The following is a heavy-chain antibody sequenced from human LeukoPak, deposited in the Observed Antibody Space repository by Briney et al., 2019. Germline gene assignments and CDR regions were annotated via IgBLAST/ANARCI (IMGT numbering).Heavy chain of an antibody. V-gene: IGHV1-69*05. CDR3: VRGEENGYETYYYYYMDV. CDR1: GGTFSSYA. CDR2: IIPIFGTA. J-gene: IGHJ6*03. D-gene: IGHD5-12*01. Sequence: GASVKVSCKASGGTFSSYAISWVRQAPGQGLEWMGGIIPIFGTANYAQKFQGRVTITTDESTSTAYMELSRLRSDDTAVYYCVRGEENGYETYYYYYMDVWGKGTTVTVSS.